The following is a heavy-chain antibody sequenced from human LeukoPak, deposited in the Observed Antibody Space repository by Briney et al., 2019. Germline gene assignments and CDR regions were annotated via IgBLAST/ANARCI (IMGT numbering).Heavy chain of an antibody. Sequence: PSETLSLTCTVSGGSINTYFWAWIRQPPGKGLEWIGYINYSGSTNSNPSLKSRLAMSVDTSKIQFSVKLSSVTAADTAIYYCARQHSPGYFDYWGQGTLVTVSS. D-gene: IGHD1-14*01. V-gene: IGHV4-59*08. J-gene: IGHJ4*02. CDR2: INYSGST. CDR1: GGSINTYF. CDR3: ARQHSPGYFDY.